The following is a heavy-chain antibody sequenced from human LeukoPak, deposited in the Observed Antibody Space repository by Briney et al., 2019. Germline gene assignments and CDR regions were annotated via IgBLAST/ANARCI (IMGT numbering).Heavy chain of an antibody. Sequence: GGSLRLSCAASGFIFTNYFMSWVRQAPGKGLEWVASIKHDGSEKYYVDSVRGRFTISRDNTMNSLYLQMSSLRAEDTAVYYCATDKGWRTSGYYLYYFEYWGQGTLVTYSS. CDR1: GFIFTNYF. CDR3: ATDKGWRTSGYYLYYFEY. J-gene: IGHJ4*02. D-gene: IGHD3-3*01. V-gene: IGHV3-7*01. CDR2: IKHDGSEK.